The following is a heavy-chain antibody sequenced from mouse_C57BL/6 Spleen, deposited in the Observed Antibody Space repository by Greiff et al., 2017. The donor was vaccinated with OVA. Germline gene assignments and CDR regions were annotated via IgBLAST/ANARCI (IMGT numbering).Heavy chain of an antibody. J-gene: IGHJ3*01. Sequence: QVQLQQPGAELVRPGSSVKLSCKASGYTFTSYWMDWVKQRPGQGLEWIGNIYPSDSETHYNQKFKDKATLTVDKSSSTAYMQLSSLTSEDSAVYYCARCEDGGSGFADGGQGTLVTVAA. CDR3: ARCEDGGSGFAD. D-gene: IGHD3-2*02. CDR2: IYPSDSET. CDR1: GYTFTSYW. V-gene: IGHV1-61*01.